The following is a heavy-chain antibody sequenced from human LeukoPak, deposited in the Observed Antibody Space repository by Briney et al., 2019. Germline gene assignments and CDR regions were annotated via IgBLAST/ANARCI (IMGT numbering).Heavy chain of an antibody. CDR2: INPNSGGT. CDR1: GYTFTGYY. J-gene: IGHJ4*02. D-gene: IGHD6-19*01. V-gene: IGHV1-2*02. CDR3: ARDFSTYSSGWYDY. Sequence: GASVKVSCEASGYTFTGYYMHWVRQAPGQGLEWMGWINPNSGGTNYAQKFQGRVTMTRDTSISTAYMELSRLRSDDTAVYYCARDFSTYSSGWYDYRGQGTLVTVSS.